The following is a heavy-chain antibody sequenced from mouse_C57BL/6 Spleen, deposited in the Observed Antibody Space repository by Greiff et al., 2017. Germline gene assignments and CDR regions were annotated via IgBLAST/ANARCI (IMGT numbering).Heavy chain of an antibody. CDR1: GYTFTSYW. J-gene: IGHJ2*01. CDR2: IYPSDSET. Sequence: QVQPQQPGAELVRPGSSVKLSCKASGYTFTSYWMDWVKQRPGQGLEWIGNIYPSDSETHYNQKFKDKATLTVDKSSSTAYMQLSSLTSEDSAVYYCARGGYYFDYWGQGTTLTVSS. V-gene: IGHV1-61*01. CDR3: ARGGYYFDY.